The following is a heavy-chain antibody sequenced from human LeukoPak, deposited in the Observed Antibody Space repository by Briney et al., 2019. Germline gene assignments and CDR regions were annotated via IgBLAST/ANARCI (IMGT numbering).Heavy chain of an antibody. CDR2: ISSSSSYI. V-gene: IGHV3-11*06. Sequence: PGGSLRLSCAASGFTFSDYYMSWIRQAPAKGLEWVSSISSSSSYIYYADSVKGRFTISRDNAKNSLYLQMNSLRAEDTAVYYCAREDSYGPYYFDYWGQGTLVTVSS. CDR3: AREDSYGPYYFDY. J-gene: IGHJ4*02. D-gene: IGHD5-18*01. CDR1: GFTFSDYY.